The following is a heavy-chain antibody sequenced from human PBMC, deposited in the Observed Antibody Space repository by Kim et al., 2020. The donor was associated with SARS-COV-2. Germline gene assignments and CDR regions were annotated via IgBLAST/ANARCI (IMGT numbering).Heavy chain of an antibody. D-gene: IGHD3-10*01. CDR3: AREKRVRDYGMDD. V-gene: IGHV4-59*12. Sequence: NPALKIRVTISVDTSKNQFSLKLSSVTAADTAVYYCAREKRVRDYGMDDWGQETTVTASS. J-gene: IGHJ6*02.